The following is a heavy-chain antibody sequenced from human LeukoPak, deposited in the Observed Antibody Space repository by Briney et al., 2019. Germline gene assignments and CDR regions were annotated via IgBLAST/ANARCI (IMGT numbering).Heavy chain of an antibody. J-gene: IGHJ4*02. CDR3: AKEGRRGGAFDY. D-gene: IGHD3-16*01. V-gene: IGHV3-30*18. CDR2: ISYDGSNK. Sequence: PGGSLRLSCAASGFAFSSYGMHWVRQAPGKGLEWVAVISYDGSNKYYADSVKGRFTISRDNSKNTLYLQMNSLRAEDTAVYYCAKEGRRGGAFDYWGQGTLVTVSS. CDR1: GFAFSSYG.